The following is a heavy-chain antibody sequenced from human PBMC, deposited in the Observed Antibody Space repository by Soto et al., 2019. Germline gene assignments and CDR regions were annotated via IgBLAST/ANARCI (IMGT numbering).Heavy chain of an antibody. Sequence: TGGSLRLSCAASGFTFSNAWMNWVRQAPGKGLEWVGRIKSKTDGGTTDYAAPVKGRFTISRDDSKNTLYLQMNSLKTEDTAVYYCTPRSGWDPRFDYWGQRTLVTVSS. V-gene: IGHV3-15*07. CDR3: TPRSGWDPRFDY. D-gene: IGHD6-19*01. CDR2: IKSKTDGGTT. J-gene: IGHJ4*02. CDR1: GFTFSNAW.